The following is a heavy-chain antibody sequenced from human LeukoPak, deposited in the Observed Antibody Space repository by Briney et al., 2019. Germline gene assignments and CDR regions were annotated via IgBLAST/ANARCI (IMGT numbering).Heavy chain of an antibody. CDR3: ARFNSGSYQHYFDY. D-gene: IGHD1-26*01. CDR1: GGSISSSSYY. J-gene: IGHJ4*02. Sequence: SETLSLTCSVSGGSISSSSYYWGWIRQPPGKGLEWIGSIYYSGSTYYNPSLKSRVTISVDTSKNQFSLKLSSVTAADTAVYYCARFNSGSYQHYFDYWGQGTLVTVSS. CDR2: IYYSGST. V-gene: IGHV4-39*07.